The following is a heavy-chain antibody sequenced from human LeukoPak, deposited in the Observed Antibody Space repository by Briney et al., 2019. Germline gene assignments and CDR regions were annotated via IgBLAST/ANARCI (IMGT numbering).Heavy chain of an antibody. CDR2: INPSGGST. CDR1: GYTFTSYY. J-gene: IGHJ4*02. Sequence: ASVKVSCKASGYTFTSYYMHWVRQAPGQGLEWMGIINPSGGSTSYAQKFQGRVTMTRDTSTSTVYMELRSLRSDDTAVYYCARVPSGWADFDYWGQGTLVTVSS. CDR3: ARVPSGWADFDY. V-gene: IGHV1-46*01. D-gene: IGHD6-19*01.